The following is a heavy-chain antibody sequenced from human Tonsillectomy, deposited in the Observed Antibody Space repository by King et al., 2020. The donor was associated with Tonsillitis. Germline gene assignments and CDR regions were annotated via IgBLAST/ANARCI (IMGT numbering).Heavy chain of an antibody. V-gene: IGHV5-51*01. J-gene: IGHJ4*02. Sequence: QLVQSGAEVKKPGESLKISFKGSGYSFNSNWIGWVRQMPGKGLEWMGIIYPGDSDTRYSPSFQGQVTFSADKSINTAYLQWSSLKASYTAMYYCPRSDTTYDLWSGPFDYWGQGTLVTVSS. CDR2: IYPGDSDT. CDR3: PRSDTTYDLWSGPFDY. CDR1: GYSFNSNW. D-gene: IGHD3-3*01.